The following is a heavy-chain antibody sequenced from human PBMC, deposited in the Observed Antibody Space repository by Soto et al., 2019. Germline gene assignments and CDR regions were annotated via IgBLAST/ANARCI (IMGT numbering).Heavy chain of an antibody. V-gene: IGHV3-23*01. D-gene: IGHD3-16*02. Sequence: GGSLRLSCAASGFTFSSYGMHWVRQAPGKGLEWVSTFVGSTGSTFYADSVKGRFTISRDDSKNTLYLQMNSLRAEDTAVYYCEKRYKTVDTPANYFDYWGQVTLVTVSS. CDR1: GFTFSSYG. CDR2: FVGSTGST. J-gene: IGHJ4*02. CDR3: EKRYKTVDTPANYFDY.